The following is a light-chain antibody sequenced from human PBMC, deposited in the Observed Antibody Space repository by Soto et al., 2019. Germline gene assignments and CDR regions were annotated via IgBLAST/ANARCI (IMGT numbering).Light chain of an antibody. Sequence: EIVMTQSPGTLSVSPGEGATLSCRASQSVRSNLAWFQQKPGQAPRLLIYGASTRATGIPARFSGSGSGTEFTLTISRLQSEDSAVYYCHHYFDLPHTFGQGTKLEIK. CDR1: QSVRSN. J-gene: IGKJ2*01. CDR2: GAS. CDR3: HHYFDLPHT. V-gene: IGKV3-15*01.